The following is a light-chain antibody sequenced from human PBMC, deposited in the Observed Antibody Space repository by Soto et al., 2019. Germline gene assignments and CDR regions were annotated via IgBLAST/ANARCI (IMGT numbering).Light chain of an antibody. CDR3: QHYGTSAL. V-gene: IGKV3-20*01. J-gene: IGKJ3*01. CDR2: AS. Sequence: EIVLTQSPGTLSLSPGERATLSCRASQSVSDMYLAWYQHKPGQAPRLLIYASNRATGIPDRFSGNGSGTNFTLTINRLEPEDFAVYYCQHYGTSALFGPGTKVEIK. CDR1: QSVSDMY.